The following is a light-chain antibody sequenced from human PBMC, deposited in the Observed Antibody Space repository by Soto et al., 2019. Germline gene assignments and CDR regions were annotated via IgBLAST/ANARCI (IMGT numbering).Light chain of an antibody. CDR3: QHYGSYSRP. J-gene: IGKJ1*01. Sequence: VWTKYQGPLSLSPGERATLSCRASQIFSSTPLVWYQQHPGQAPRLLIYGASTRTTGIPDRFSGSGSGTDFSLTISRLEADDFTAYYCQHYGSYSRPFGQGTKVDIK. CDR2: GAS. CDR1: QIFSSTP. V-gene: IGKV3-20*01.